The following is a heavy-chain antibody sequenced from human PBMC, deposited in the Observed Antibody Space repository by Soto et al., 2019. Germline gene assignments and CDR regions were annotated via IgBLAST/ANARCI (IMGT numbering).Heavy chain of an antibody. Sequence: QVQLVESGGGVVQPGRSLTLSCGASGVPFSEYGINWVRQAPGKGLEWVAVVWFDGSYEYFADSVKGRFTISRDNSKKTVNLQMINLRAEDTAMYFCVRDGESYDSSGKFDFWGQGTLVTVSS. V-gene: IGHV3-33*01. D-gene: IGHD3-22*01. CDR3: VRDGESYDSSGKFDF. CDR2: VWFDGSYE. J-gene: IGHJ4*02. CDR1: GVPFSEYG.